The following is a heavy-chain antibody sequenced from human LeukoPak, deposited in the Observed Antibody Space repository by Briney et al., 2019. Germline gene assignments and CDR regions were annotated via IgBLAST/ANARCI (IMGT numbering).Heavy chain of an antibody. CDR1: GYDFPTYW. Sequence: GESLKISCKGSGYDFPTYWIGWVRQMPGKGLEWMGIIYPGDSDTRYSPSFQGQVTISADESISTAYLQWSSLKASDTAMYYCARAKYCSGGSCYAEYWGQGTLVTVSS. CDR2: IYPGDSDT. D-gene: IGHD2-15*01. CDR3: ARAKYCSGGSCYAEY. J-gene: IGHJ4*02. V-gene: IGHV5-51*01.